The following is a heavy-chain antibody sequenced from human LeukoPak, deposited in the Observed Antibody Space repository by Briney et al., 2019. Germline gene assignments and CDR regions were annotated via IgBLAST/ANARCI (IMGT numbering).Heavy chain of an antibody. J-gene: IGHJ4*02. D-gene: IGHD6-13*01. Sequence: GASVKVSCKASGGTFTSYDISWVRQATGQGLEWMGWMNPNSGNTGYAQKFQGRVTMTRNTSISTAYMELSSLRSEDTAVYYCARGSWYSSSWYGYWGQGTLVTVSS. CDR3: ARGSWYSSSWYGY. CDR2: MNPNSGNT. V-gene: IGHV1-8*01. CDR1: GGTFTSYD.